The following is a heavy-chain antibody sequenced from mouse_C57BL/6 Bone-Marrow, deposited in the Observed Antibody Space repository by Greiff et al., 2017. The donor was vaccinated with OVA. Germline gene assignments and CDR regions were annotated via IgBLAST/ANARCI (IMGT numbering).Heavy chain of an antibody. V-gene: IGHV1-80*01. CDR2: IYPGDGDT. Sequence: VKVVESGAELVKPGASVKISCKASGYAFSSYWMNWVKQRPGKGLEWIGQIYPGDGDTNYNGKFKGKATLTADKSSSTAYMQLSSLTSEDSAVYFCAIRVFFGYWGQGTTLTVSS. D-gene: IGHD1-1*01. J-gene: IGHJ2*01. CDR3: AIRVFFGY. CDR1: GYAFSSYW.